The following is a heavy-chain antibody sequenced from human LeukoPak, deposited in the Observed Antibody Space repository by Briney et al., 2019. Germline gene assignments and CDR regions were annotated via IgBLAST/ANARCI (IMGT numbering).Heavy chain of an antibody. CDR1: GFTFSSYG. J-gene: IGHJ6*04. CDR2: ISGSGGST. D-gene: IGHD2-2*01. V-gene: IGHV3-23*01. Sequence: PGGSLRLSCAASGFTFSSYGMSWVRQAPGKGLEWVSAISGSGGSTYYADSVKGRFTISRDNSKNTLYLQMNSLRAEDTAVYYCAKGGYCSSTSCYFGPNYGMDVWGKGTTVTVSS. CDR3: AKGGYCSSTSCYFGPNYGMDV.